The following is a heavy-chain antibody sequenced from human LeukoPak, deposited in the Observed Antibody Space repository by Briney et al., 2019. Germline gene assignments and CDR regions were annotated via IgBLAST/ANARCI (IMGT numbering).Heavy chain of an antibody. V-gene: IGHV4-39*07. CDR1: GGSISSSSYY. CDR2: INHTGST. CDR3: ARWRVGATTPGFDY. D-gene: IGHD1-26*01. J-gene: IGHJ4*02. Sequence: SETLSLTCTVSGGSISSSSYYWGWIRQPPGKGLEWIGEINHTGSTNYNPSLKSRVTISVDTSKNQFSLKLSSVTAADTAVYYCARWRVGATTPGFDYWGQGTLVTVSS.